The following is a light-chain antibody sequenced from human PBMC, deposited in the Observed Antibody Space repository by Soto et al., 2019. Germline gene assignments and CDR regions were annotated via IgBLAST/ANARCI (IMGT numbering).Light chain of an antibody. CDR3: AVWGDKLDGPGV. V-gene: IGLV1-44*01. CDR1: SSTIGNNA. CDR2: GHD. Sequence: QSVLTQPPSASGPPGQRVTISCSGSSSTIGNNAVDWYQQLPGTAPKLLIYGHDQRHLGVPDRFSASRSGTSATLAISGLQPGDEGIYYCAVWGDKLDGPGVFGGGTKVTVL. J-gene: IGLJ3*02.